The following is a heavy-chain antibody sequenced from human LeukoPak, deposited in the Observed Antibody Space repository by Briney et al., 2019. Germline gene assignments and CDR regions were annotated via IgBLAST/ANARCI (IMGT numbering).Heavy chain of an antibody. Sequence: GGSLRLSCAASGFTFSSYAMSWVRQAPGKGLEWVANINQGGKKRNYVDSMKGRFIISRDDAKNSLYLQMDGLTPEDTAMYYCTRDLAAAATWGQGTLVTVSS. V-gene: IGHV3-7*03. J-gene: IGHJ5*02. CDR1: GFTFSSYA. D-gene: IGHD6-13*01. CDR3: TRDLAAAAT. CDR2: INQGGKKR.